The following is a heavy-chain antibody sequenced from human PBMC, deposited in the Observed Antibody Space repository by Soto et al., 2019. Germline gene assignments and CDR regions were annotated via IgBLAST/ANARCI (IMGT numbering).Heavy chain of an antibody. V-gene: IGHV3-48*03. CDR3: ARWEVVTGLDY. J-gene: IGHJ4*02. D-gene: IGHD3-22*01. CDR2: ISSSGGTT. Sequence: GSLRLSCAASGFTFSTSEMSWVRQAPGKGLEWISHISSSGGTTYYADSVKGRFTISRDNANHSLFLQMNSLRVADTAVYYCARWEVVTGLDYWGQGTLVTVSS. CDR1: GFTFSTSE.